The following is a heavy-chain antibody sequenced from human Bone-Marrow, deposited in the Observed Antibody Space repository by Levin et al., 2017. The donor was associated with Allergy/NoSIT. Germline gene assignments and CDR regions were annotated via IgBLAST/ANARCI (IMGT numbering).Heavy chain of an antibody. CDR2: IWYDGGDA. D-gene: IGHD3-3*01. Sequence: GGSLRLSCSASGFRITNYGMHWVRQAPGKGLEWVAVIWYDGGDAYYGDSVEGRFTMFRDNSKNLLNLEMNSLRAGDTAVYYCARSRTHFGVNIRGHGMDVWGQGTTVTVSS. CDR1: GFRITNYG. J-gene: IGHJ6*02. CDR3: ARSRTHFGVNIRGHGMDV. V-gene: IGHV3-33*08.